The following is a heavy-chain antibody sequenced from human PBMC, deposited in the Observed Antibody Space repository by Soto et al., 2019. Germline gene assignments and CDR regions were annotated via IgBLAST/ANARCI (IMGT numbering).Heavy chain of an antibody. CDR2: EYSGST. V-gene: IGHV4-59*08. CDR1: GASISRDH. Sequence: QVQLQESGPGLVKPSETLSLTCTVSGASISRDHWNWIRQPPGKGLEWIGEYSGSTNYNPSLKSRATVPVDTSKNRFSLNLSSVTAAEAAVDFWATYTWGGGGRGYWGQGTLVTVSS. CDR3: ATYTWGGGGRGY. J-gene: IGHJ4*02. D-gene: IGHD3-16*01.